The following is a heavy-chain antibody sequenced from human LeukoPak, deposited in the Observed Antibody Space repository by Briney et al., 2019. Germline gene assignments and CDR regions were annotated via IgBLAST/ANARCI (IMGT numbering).Heavy chain of an antibody. V-gene: IGHV1-69*05. CDR2: IIPIFGTA. Sequence: SVKVSCKASGGTFSSYAISWVRQAPGQGLEWMGGIIPIFGTANYAQKFQGRVTITTDESTSTAYMELSSLRSEDTAVYYCASPGGVATWTRSAYYYMDVWGKGTTVTVSS. CDR3: ASPGGVATWTRSAYYYMDV. CDR1: GGTFSSYA. D-gene: IGHD5-12*01. J-gene: IGHJ6*03.